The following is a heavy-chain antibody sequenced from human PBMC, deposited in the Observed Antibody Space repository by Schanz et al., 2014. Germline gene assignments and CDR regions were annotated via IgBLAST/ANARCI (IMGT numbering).Heavy chain of an antibody. CDR3: ARGGSVATIAPYTWFDP. Sequence: QVQLQESGPGLLKPSETLSLTCTVSGGSIRSYFWSWIRQPPGKGLEWIGFISYSGSTYYNPSLKSRGTITTPTPNTQSPLKLTSVTAADTAVYYCARGGSVATIAPYTWFDPWGQGTLVTVSS. CDR1: GGSIRSYF. CDR2: ISYSGST. V-gene: IGHV4-59*08. J-gene: IGHJ5*02. D-gene: IGHD5-12*01.